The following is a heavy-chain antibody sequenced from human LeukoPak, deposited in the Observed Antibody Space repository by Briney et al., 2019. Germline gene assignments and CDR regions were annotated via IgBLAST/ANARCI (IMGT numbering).Heavy chain of an antibody. CDR1: GFTVSSNY. Sequence: GGSLRLSSEASGFTVSSNYMSWVRPAPGKGLEWVSVIYSGGSTYYADSVKGRFTISRDNAKNSLYLQMNSLRAEDTAVYYCARAAAREGITGTTYSYWGQGTLVTVSS. CDR3: ARAAAREGITGTTYSY. D-gene: IGHD1-14*01. CDR2: IYSGGST. V-gene: IGHV3-53*01. J-gene: IGHJ4*02.